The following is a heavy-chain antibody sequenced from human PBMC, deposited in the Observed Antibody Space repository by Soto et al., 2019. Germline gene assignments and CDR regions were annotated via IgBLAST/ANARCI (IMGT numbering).Heavy chain of an antibody. CDR2: IYYSGST. Sequence: SETLSLTCTVSCGSISSGGYYWSWIRQHPGKGLEWIGYIYYSGSTYYNPSLKSRVTISGDQSKNQFSLKLSSVTAADTAVDYCARGVKGATMDYWGQGTLVNVSS. CDR3: ARGVKGATMDY. D-gene: IGHD5-12*01. V-gene: IGHV4-31*03. J-gene: IGHJ4*02. CDR1: CGSISSGGYY.